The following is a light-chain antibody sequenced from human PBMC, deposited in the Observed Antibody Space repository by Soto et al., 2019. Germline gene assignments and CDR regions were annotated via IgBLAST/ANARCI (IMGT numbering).Light chain of an antibody. CDR3: QQRSNWPWT. J-gene: IGKJ1*01. CDR1: QSVSSNY. CDR2: GAS. Sequence: EIVLTQSPGTLSLSPVERATLSCRASQSVSSNYLAWYQQNPGQAPRLLIYGASTRATGIPARFSGSGSGTDFTLTISSLEPEDFAVYYCQQRSNWPWTFGQGTKVDIK. V-gene: IGKV3D-20*02.